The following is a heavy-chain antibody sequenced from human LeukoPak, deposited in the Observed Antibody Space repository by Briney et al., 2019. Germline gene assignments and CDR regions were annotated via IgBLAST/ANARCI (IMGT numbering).Heavy chain of an antibody. J-gene: IGHJ4*02. V-gene: IGHV1-8*01. CDR1: GYTFTSYD. CDR3: ARPRTYSGSWPLGY. D-gene: IGHD6-13*01. Sequence: GASVKVSCKASGYTFTSYDINWVRQATGQGLEWMGWMNPNSGNTGYAQKFQGRVTMTRNTSISTAYMELSSLRSEDTAVYYCARPRTYSGSWPLGYWGQGTLVTVSS. CDR2: MNPNSGNT.